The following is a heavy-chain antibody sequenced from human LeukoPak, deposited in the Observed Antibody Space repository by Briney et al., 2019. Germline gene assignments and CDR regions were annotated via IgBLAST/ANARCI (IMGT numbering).Heavy chain of an antibody. V-gene: IGHV3-66*02. CDR1: GFTVSGNY. Sequence: GGSLRLSCAPSGFTVSGNYMSWVPQAPGKGLEWLSLIYSGGGTYYADSVKGRFTISKDNSKNTLYLQMRSLRAEDTSLHYCARGITGTNNWFDPWAQGTLVTVS. D-gene: IGHD1/OR15-1a*01. CDR3: ARGITGTNNWFDP. J-gene: IGHJ5*02. CDR2: IYSGGGT.